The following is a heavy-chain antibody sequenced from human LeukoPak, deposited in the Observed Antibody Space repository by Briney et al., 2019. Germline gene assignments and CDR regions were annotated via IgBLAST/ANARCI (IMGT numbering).Heavy chain of an antibody. CDR3: ASFYYGSGSYSLAVDY. CDR1: GFTFDDYG. V-gene: IGHV3-20*04. D-gene: IGHD3-10*01. CDR2: INWNGGST. Sequence: GGSLRLSCAASGFTFDDYGMSWVRQAPGKGLEWVSGINWNGGSTGYADSVKGRFTISRDNAKNSLYLQMNSLRAEDMALYYCASFYYGSGSYSLAVDYWGQGTLVTVSS. J-gene: IGHJ4*02.